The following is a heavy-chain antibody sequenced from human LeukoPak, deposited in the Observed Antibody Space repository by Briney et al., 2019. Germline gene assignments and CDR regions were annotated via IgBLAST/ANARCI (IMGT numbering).Heavy chain of an antibody. V-gene: IGHV3-64*02. CDR1: GFTFSSYA. D-gene: IGHD1-26*01. CDR3: AIPPSGTYYAY. CDR2: VSSNGGST. J-gene: IGHJ4*02. Sequence: GGSLRLSCVASGFTFSSYAVHWVRQAPGKGLEYVSTVSSNGGSTYYADSVKDRFTISRDNSKNTLYLQMGSLRGEDTAVYYCAIPPSGTYYAYWGQGILVTVSS.